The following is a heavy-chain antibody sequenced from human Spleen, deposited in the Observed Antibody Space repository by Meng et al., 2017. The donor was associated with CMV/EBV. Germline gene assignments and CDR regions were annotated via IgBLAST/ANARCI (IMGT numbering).Heavy chain of an antibody. CDR1: GFTFSNYN. CDR3: ARARSPTHFDY. Sequence: GGSLRLSCAASGFTFSNYNMNWVRQPTGKGLEWVSSIGTVGDTYSIGSVKGRFIISREDAKNSVYLQMNGLRDGDTGLYYCARARSPTHFDYWGQGALVTVSS. V-gene: IGHV3-13*01. CDR2: IGTVGDT. J-gene: IGHJ4*02.